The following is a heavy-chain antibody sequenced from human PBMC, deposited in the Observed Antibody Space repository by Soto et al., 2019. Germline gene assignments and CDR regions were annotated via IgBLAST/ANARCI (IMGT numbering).Heavy chain of an antibody. J-gene: IGHJ6*02. CDR1: GYTFTGYY. D-gene: IGHD1-26*01. Sequence: SVKVSCKASGYTFTGYYVHWVRQAPGQGLEWMGWINPNSGDTYLAQRFQGRVTMNRDTSIGTAYMELRGLTSDDTAGYYCAKGGAIVAAGTRVYLYNAMDVWGQGTRSPSP. V-gene: IGHV1-2*02. CDR3: AKGGAIVAAGTRVYLYNAMDV. CDR2: INPNSGDT.